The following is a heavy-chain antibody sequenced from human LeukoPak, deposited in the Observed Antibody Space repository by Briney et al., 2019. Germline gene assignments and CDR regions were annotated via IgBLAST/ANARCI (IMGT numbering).Heavy chain of an antibody. J-gene: IGHJ5*02. CDR2: ISSGSKYI. D-gene: IGHD6-13*01. V-gene: IGHV3-21*01. CDR3: ARDAAGYDP. CDR1: VFTFSSYS. Sequence: GGSLRLSCAASVFTFSSYSMNWVRQAPGKGLEWVSSISSGSKYIYNADSVKGRFTISRDNAENSLYLQMNSLRAEDTAVYYCARDAAGYDPWGQGTLVTVSS.